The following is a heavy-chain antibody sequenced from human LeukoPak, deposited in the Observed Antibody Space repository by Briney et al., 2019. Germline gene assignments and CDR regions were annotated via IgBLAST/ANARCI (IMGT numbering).Heavy chain of an antibody. CDR1: GGTFSSYA. CDR2: IIPIFGTA. D-gene: IGHD5-18*01. CDR3: ASTPSPGIHGYSYGYG. V-gene: IGHV1-69*05. Sequence: SSVKVFCKASGGTFSSYAISWVRQAPGQGLEWMGGIIPIFGTANYAQKFQGRVTITTDESTSTAYMELSSLRSEDTAVYYCASTPSPGIHGYSYGYGWGQGTLVTVSS. J-gene: IGHJ4*02.